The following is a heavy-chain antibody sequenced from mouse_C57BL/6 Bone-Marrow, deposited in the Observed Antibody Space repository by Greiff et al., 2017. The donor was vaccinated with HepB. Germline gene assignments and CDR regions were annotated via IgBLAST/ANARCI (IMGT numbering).Heavy chain of an antibody. CDR2: IYPRSGNT. D-gene: IGHD1-1*01. Sequence: QVQLQQSGAELARPGASVKLSCKASGYTFTSYGISWVKQRTGQGLEWIGEIYPRSGNTYYNEKFKGKATLTADKSSSTAYMELRSLTSEDSAVYFCACSTTVVAPYAMDYWGQGTSVTVSS. J-gene: IGHJ4*01. V-gene: IGHV1-81*01. CDR1: GYTFTSYG. CDR3: ACSTTVVAPYAMDY.